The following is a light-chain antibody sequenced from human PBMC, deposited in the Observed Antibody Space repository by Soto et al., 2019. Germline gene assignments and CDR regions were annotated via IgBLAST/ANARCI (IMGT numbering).Light chain of an antibody. Sequence: IQMTQSPSSLSASVGDIVTFTGRPIRSITNHFNWYQQRPGRAPKLLVYDASTLYTGVLSRFSGTRSGSDFTLTISSRQPEDFATDYWLQNYSTPLTVGQGTKVTVK. CDR2: DAS. CDR3: LQNYSTPLT. CDR1: RSITNH. J-gene: IGKJ1*01. V-gene: IGKV1-39*01.